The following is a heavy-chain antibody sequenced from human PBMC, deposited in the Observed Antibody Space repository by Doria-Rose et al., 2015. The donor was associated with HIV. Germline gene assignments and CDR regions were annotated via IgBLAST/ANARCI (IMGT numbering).Heavy chain of an antibody. D-gene: IGHD6-13*01. J-gene: IGHJ4*02. V-gene: IGHV2-26*01. CDR3: ARIKSSRWYHKYYFDF. CDR2: IFSDDER. CDR1: GVSLSSPGMG. Sequence: SGPVLVKPTETPTLTCTVSGVSLSSPGMGVSWIRQPPGKALEWLANIFSDDERSCKTSLKSRLTISRGTSKSQVVLTMTDMDPVDTATYYCARIKSSRWYHKYYFDFWGQGTLVIVSA.